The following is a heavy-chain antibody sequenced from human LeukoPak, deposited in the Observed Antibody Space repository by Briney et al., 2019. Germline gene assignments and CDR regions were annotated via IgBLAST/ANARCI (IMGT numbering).Heavy chain of an antibody. Sequence: GGSLRLSCAASGFTFSSYDMHWVRQATGKGLEWVSAIGTAGDTYYPGFVKGRFTISRENAKNSLYLQMNSLRAGDTAVYYCARGEYSSGWYYYYGMDVWGQGTTVTVSS. CDR1: GFTFSSYD. V-gene: IGHV3-13*01. J-gene: IGHJ6*02. D-gene: IGHD6-19*01. CDR2: IGTAGDT. CDR3: ARGEYSSGWYYYYGMDV.